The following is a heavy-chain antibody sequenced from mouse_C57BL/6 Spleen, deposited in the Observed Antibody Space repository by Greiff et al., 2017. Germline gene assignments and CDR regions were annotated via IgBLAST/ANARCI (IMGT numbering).Heavy chain of an antibody. CDR2: IYPGSGST. J-gene: IGHJ4*01. D-gene: IGHD1-1*01. V-gene: IGHV1-55*01. Sequence: QVQLKQPGAELVKPGASVKMSCKASGYTFTSYWITWVKQRPGQGLEWIGDIYPGSGSTNYNEKFKSKATLTVDTSSSTAYMQLSSLTSEDSAVYYCARVDYGVYYAMDYWGQGTSVTVSS. CDR1: GYTFTSYW. CDR3: ARVDYGVYYAMDY.